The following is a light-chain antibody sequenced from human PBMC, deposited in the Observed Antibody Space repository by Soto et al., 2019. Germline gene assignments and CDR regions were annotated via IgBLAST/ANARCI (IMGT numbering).Light chain of an antibody. J-gene: IGKJ1*01. CDR3: QQYNNWPLT. CDR1: QSVSSN. CDR2: GAS. V-gene: IGKV3-15*01. Sequence: EIVMTQSPATLSVSPGERATLSCRASQSVSSNLAWYHQKPGQAPRLLIHGASTRATGIPVRFSGSGSATEFTLTISSLQSEDFAVYYCQQYNNWPLTFGQGTKVEIK.